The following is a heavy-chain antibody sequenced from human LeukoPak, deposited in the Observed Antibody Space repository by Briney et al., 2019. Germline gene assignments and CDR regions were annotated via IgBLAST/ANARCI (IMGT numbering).Heavy chain of an antibody. CDR3: AKDITIFGVVIYYMDV. CDR1: GFTFSTYS. V-gene: IGHV3-21*01. CDR2: ISSSSSYI. J-gene: IGHJ6*03. Sequence: GGSLRLSCAASGFTFSTYSMNWVRQAPGKGLEWVSSISSSSSYIYYADSVKGRFAVSRDNAKNSLYMQMNSLRAEDTAVYYCAKDITIFGVVIYYMDVWGKGTTVTVSS. D-gene: IGHD3-3*01.